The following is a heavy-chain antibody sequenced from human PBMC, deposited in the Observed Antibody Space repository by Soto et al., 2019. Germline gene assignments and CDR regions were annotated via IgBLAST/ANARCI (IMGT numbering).Heavy chain of an antibody. CDR3: ARGKGRYYGSGPHYYYGMDV. CDR1: GGSFSGYY. V-gene: IGHV4-34*01. J-gene: IGHJ6*02. Sequence: PSETLSLTCAVYGGSFSGYYWSWIRQPPGKGLEWIGEIDHSGSTNYNPSLKSRVTISVDTSKNQFSLKLSSVTAADTAVYYCARGKGRYYGSGPHYYYGMDVWGQGTTVTV. D-gene: IGHD3-10*01. CDR2: IDHSGST.